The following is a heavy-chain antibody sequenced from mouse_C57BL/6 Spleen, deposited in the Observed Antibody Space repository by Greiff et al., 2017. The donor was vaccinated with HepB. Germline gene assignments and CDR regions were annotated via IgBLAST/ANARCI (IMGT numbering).Heavy chain of an antibody. D-gene: IGHD1-1*01. CDR1: GFTSSANG. CDR2: ISSGSSTI. J-gene: IGHJ2*01. CDR3: ARTYGSSPYYFDY. Sequence: EVKVVESGGGLVKPGGSLKLSCAAPGFTSSANGMHWVRQAPEKGLEWVAYISSGSSTIYYADTVKGRFTISRDNAKNTLFLQMTSLRSEDTAMYYCARTYGSSPYYFDYWGQGTTLTVSS. V-gene: IGHV5-17*01.